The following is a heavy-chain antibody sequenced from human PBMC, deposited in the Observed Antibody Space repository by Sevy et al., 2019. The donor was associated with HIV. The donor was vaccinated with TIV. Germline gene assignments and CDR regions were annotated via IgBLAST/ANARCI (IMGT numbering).Heavy chain of an antibody. CDR2: INPNSGVT. J-gene: IGHJ3*02. CDR1: GYIFSDYN. Sequence: ASVKVSCKTTGYIFSDYNMHWVRQAPGQGLEWMALINPNSGVTIYAHNFRDRVSVTRDTSMSTAYMDLSGLTSDDTAVYYCVREDINAPRTLLSFDIWGQGTMVTVSS. V-gene: IGHV1-2*06. D-gene: IGHD3-3*01. CDR3: VREDINAPRTLLSFDI.